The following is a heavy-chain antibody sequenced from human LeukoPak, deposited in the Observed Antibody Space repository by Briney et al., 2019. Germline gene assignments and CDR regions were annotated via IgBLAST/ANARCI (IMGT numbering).Heavy chain of an antibody. V-gene: IGHV4-59*01. J-gene: IGHJ4*02. D-gene: IGHD3-3*01. CDR2: IYYSGST. CDR3: AREGPYDFWSGYLDY. Sequence: PSETLSLTCTVSGGSISSYYWSWIRQPPGKGLEWIGYIYYSGSTNYNPSLKSRVTMSVDTSKNQFSLKLSSVTAADTAVYYCAREGPYDFWSGYLDYWGQGTLVTVSS. CDR1: GGSISSYY.